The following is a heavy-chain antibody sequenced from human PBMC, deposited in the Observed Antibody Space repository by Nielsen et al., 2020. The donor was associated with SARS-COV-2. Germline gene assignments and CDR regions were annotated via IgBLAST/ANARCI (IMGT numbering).Heavy chain of an antibody. Sequence: LRLSCAVSGGSISSGGYSWSWIRQPPGKGLEWIGYIYYSGSTYYNPSLKSRVTISVDTSKNQFSLKLSSVTAADTAVYYCARHPYPMTVSTFGYDYWGQGTLVTVSS. CDR2: IYYSGST. J-gene: IGHJ4*02. D-gene: IGHD2-21*02. V-gene: IGHV4-30-4*07. CDR1: GGSISSGGYS. CDR3: ARHPYPMTVSTFGYDY.